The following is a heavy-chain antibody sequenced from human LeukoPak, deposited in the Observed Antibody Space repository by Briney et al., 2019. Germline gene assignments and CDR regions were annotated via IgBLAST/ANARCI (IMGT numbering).Heavy chain of an antibody. Sequence: GESLKISCKGSGYSFTSYWIGWVRQMPGKGLEWMRIIYPGDSDTRYSPSFQGQVTISADKSISTAYLQGSSLKASDTAMYYCARYAPYSSSWYRGEVYYMDVWGKGTTVTISS. CDR3: ARYAPYSSSWYRGEVYYMDV. CDR2: IYPGDSDT. D-gene: IGHD6-13*01. V-gene: IGHV5-51*01. CDR1: GYSFTSYW. J-gene: IGHJ6*03.